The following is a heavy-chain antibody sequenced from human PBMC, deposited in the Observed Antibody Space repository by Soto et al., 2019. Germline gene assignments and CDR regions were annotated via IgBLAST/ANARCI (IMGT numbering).Heavy chain of an antibody. CDR2: IGDSGGNI. CDR1: GFTFGNYA. Sequence: EVQLLESGGDLVQPGESLRLSCTASGFTFGNYAMAWVRQAPGKGLEWVSIIGDSGGNIYYANFVRGRFAISRDNSKHALYLQMNSLTAEDTAMYYCAKDGGADPPGFFGPWGQGTLVTVSS. CDR3: AKDGGADPPGFFGP. V-gene: IGHV3-23*01. J-gene: IGHJ5*02. D-gene: IGHD3-16*01.